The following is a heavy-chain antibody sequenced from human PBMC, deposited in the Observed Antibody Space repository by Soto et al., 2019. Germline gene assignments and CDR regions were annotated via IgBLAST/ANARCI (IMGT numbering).Heavy chain of an antibody. D-gene: IGHD4-17*01. Sequence: GGSLRLSCAGSGFLVNSYYMSWVRQAPGKGLEWVSLIYGNGRTYYADSVKGRFTISRDNSKNTLYLQMNSLRAEDTAVYYCARIDYGEDYWGQGTLVTVSA. V-gene: IGHV3-66*01. CDR2: IYGNGRT. CDR1: GFLVNSYY. J-gene: IGHJ4*02. CDR3: ARIDYGEDY.